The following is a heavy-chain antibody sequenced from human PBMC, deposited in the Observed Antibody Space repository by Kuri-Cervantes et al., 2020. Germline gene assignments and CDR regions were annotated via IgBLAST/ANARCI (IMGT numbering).Heavy chain of an antibody. D-gene: IGHD4-17*01. V-gene: IGHV3-74*01. CDR1: GFTFSSYW. CDR3: ARDHATTVTTAAHFDY. Sequence: GESLKISCAASGFTFSSYWMHWVRQAPGKGLVWVSRINSDGSSTSYADSVKGRCTISRDNAKNSLYLQMNSLSADDTAVYYCARDHATTVTTAAHFDYWGQGTLVTVSS. J-gene: IGHJ4*02. CDR2: INSDGSST.